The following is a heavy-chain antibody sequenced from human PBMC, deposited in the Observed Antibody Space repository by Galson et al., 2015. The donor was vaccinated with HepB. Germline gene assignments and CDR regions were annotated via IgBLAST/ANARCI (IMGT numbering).Heavy chain of an antibody. CDR1: GFNFGDFA. CDR3: ARDIAGEIGSPV. CDR2: FCWDSGRG. J-gene: IGHJ3*01. D-gene: IGHD1-26*01. Sequence: APGTSRAASGFNFGDFANHWGRQAPGEGPEWGPFFCWDSGRGGYADPLKGRFTISRGKPQKPLYLQMNSLRTEDTALSYCARDIAGEIGSPVWGRGTMVTVSS. V-gene: IGHV3-9*01.